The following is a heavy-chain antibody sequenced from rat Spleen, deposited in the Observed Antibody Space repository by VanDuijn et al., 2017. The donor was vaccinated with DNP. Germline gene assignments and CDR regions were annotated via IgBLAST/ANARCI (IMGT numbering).Heavy chain of an antibody. CDR3: AIQLGVFDY. Sequence: EVLLQESGPGLVKPSQSLSLTCSVTGFSITNNFKWSWIRKFPGNKLEWMGYVTNAGSTHYNPSLKSRISITTDTSKNQFFLQVKSVDTEDTATYYCAIQLGVFDYWDQGVMVTVSS. D-gene: IGHD5-1*01. J-gene: IGHJ2*01. V-gene: IGHV3-3*01. CDR1: GFSITNNFK. CDR2: VTNAGST.